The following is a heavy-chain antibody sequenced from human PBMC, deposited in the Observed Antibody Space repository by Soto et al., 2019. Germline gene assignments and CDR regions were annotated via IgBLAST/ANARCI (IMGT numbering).Heavy chain of an antibody. D-gene: IGHD3-9*01. J-gene: IGHJ6*03. CDR2: IYYSGST. CDR3: ARVPYYDILTGYYGVRDYYYYMDV. Sequence: SDTLSLTCTVSGGSISSYYWSWIRQPPGKGLEWIGYIYYSGSTNYNPSLKSRVTISVDTSKNQFSLKLSSVTAADTAVYYCARVPYYDILTGYYGVRDYYYYMDVWGKGTTVTVSS. V-gene: IGHV4-59*01. CDR1: GGSISSYY.